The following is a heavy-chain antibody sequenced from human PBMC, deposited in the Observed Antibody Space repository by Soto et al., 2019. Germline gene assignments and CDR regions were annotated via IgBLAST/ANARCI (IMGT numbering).Heavy chain of an antibody. CDR2: INPNSGGT. CDR1: GGTFSSYY. J-gene: IGHJ4*02. D-gene: IGHD2-15*01. CDR3: AIDYCSGGSCYFDY. V-gene: IGHV1-2*04. Sequence: ASVKVSCKASGGTFSSYYMHWVRQAPGQGLEWMGWINPNSGGTNYAQKFQGWVTMTRDTSISTAYMELSRLRSDDTAVYYCAIDYCSGGSCYFDYWGQGTLVTVSS.